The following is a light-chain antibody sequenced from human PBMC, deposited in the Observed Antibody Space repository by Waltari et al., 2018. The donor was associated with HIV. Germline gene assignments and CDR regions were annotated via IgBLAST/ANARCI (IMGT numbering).Light chain of an antibody. J-gene: IGLJ1*01. CDR1: SSDVGGYNY. Sequence: QSALTQPASVSGSPGQSITISCTGTSSDVGGYNYVSWYQQHPGKAPKLMIYDVCNRPSVVSNPFSGSKSGNTASLTISGLQAEDDADYYCSSYTSSSTLYVFGTGTKVTVL. V-gene: IGLV2-14*03. CDR2: DVC. CDR3: SSYTSSSTLYV.